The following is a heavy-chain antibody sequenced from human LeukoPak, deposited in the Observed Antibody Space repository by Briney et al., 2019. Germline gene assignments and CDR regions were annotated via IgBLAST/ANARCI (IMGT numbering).Heavy chain of an antibody. J-gene: IGHJ3*02. CDR3: ATLGGSSDHDPFDI. D-gene: IGHD1-26*01. Sequence: GASVKVSCKVSGYTLTELSMHWVRQAPGKGLEWMGGFDPEDGETIYAQKFQGRVTMTEDTSTDTAYMEVSSLRFEDTAVYYCATLGGSSDHDPFDIWGQGTMVIVSS. CDR2: FDPEDGET. V-gene: IGHV1-24*01. CDR1: GYTLTELS.